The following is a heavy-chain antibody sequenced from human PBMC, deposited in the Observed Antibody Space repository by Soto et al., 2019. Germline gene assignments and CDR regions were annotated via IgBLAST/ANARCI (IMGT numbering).Heavy chain of an antibody. D-gene: IGHD6-19*01. CDR1: GGTFSSYT. J-gene: IGHJ4*02. V-gene: IGHV1-69*02. CDR3: AIAVAGYEFDY. Sequence: QVQLVQSGAEVKKPGSSVKVSCKASGGTFSSYTISWVRQAPGQGLEWMGRIIPILGIANYAQKIQGRVTITADKSTSTAYMELSSLRSEDTAVYYCAIAVAGYEFDYWGQGTLVTVSS. CDR2: IIPILGIA.